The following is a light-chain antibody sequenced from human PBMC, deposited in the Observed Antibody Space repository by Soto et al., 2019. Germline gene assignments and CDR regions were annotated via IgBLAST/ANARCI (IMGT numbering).Light chain of an antibody. V-gene: IGKV3-15*01. Sequence: EILMTRYPATLSVSPGEIASLSCRSSQSIRNYLACYQQRPGQAPRLLIYDASTRATGIPARFSGSGSGTEFILTISSLQSEDFEVYYCQQYSKGPLTFGGGTKVDI. J-gene: IGKJ4*01. CDR3: QQYSKGPLT. CDR1: QSIRNY. CDR2: DAS.